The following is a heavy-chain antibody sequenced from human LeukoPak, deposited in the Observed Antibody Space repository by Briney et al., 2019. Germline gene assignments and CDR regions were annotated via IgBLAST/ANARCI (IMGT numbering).Heavy chain of an antibody. CDR3: AGSGGAAATLNFDP. J-gene: IGHJ5*02. D-gene: IGHD3-10*01. V-gene: IGHV3-21*01. Sequence: GGSLRLSCAASGFTFSSYSMNWVRQAPGKGLEWVSSISSSSSYIYYADSVKGRFTISRDNAKNSLYLQMNSLRAEDTAVYYCAGSGGAAATLNFDPWGQGTLVTVFS. CDR1: GFTFSSYS. CDR2: ISSSSSYI.